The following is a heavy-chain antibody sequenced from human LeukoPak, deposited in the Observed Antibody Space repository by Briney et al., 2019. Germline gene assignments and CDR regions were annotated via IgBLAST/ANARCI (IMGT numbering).Heavy chain of an antibody. CDR3: ARVFGTYYFDL. CDR2: IYSGGSA. CDR1: GFTVSTNY. Sequence: GGSLRLSCAASGFTVSTNYMSWVRQAPGKGLEWVSIIYSGGSAYYADSLKDRFTISRDNSENTVYLQINSLRVEDTAVYYCARVFGTYYFDLWGQGTLVTVSA. J-gene: IGHJ4*02. V-gene: IGHV3-66*01. D-gene: IGHD1/OR15-1a*01.